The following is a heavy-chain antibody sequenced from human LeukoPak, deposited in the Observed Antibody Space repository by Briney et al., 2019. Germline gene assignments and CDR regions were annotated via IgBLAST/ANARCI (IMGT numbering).Heavy chain of an antibody. CDR1: GFTFSSYA. Sequence: GGSLRLSCAASGFTFSSYAMSWVRQAPGKGLEWVSAISGSGGSTYYADSVKGRFTISRDNSKNTLYLQMNSLRAEDTAVYYCAKGSHGSGTHTSFDYWGQGTLVTVSS. V-gene: IGHV3-23*01. CDR2: ISGSGGST. J-gene: IGHJ4*02. D-gene: IGHD3-10*01. CDR3: AKGSHGSGTHTSFDY.